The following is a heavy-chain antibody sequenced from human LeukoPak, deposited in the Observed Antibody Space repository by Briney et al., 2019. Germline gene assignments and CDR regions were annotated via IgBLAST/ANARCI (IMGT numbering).Heavy chain of an antibody. D-gene: IGHD6-19*01. Sequence: GGSLRLSCAASGFTFSSYAMSWVRQAPGKGLEWVSAISGSGGSTYYADSVKGRFTISRDNSKNTLYLQMNSLRAEDTAVYYCARRIAVADSFDYWGQGTLATVSS. J-gene: IGHJ4*02. CDR2: ISGSGGST. V-gene: IGHV3-23*01. CDR1: GFTFSSYA. CDR3: ARRIAVADSFDY.